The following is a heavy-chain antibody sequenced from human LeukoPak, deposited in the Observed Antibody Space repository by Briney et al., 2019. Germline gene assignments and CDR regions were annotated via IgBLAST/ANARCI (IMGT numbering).Heavy chain of an antibody. CDR2: ISSSSSYI. CDR1: GFTFSSYS. CDR3: ARDGARQGAYFDY. Sequence: GGSLRLSCAASGFTFSSYSMNWVRQAPGKGLEWVSYISSSSSYIYYADSVKGRFTISRDNAKNSLYLQMNSLRAEDTAVYYCARDGARQGAYFDYWGQGTLVTVSS. D-gene: IGHD6-6*01. J-gene: IGHJ4*02. V-gene: IGHV3-21*01.